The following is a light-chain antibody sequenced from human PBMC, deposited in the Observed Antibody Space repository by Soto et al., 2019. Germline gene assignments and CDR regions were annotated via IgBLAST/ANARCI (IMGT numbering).Light chain of an antibody. CDR1: QDMSYY. Sequence: DIQMTQSPSSLSASVGDRVTITCQASQDMSYYLNWYQQKPGTAPKLLIYDASNLETGVPSRFSGSGSGTDFTFTISSLQPEDIATYYCQQYDSVPVFTFGPGTKVDIK. J-gene: IGKJ3*01. CDR3: QQYDSVPVFT. CDR2: DAS. V-gene: IGKV1-33*01.